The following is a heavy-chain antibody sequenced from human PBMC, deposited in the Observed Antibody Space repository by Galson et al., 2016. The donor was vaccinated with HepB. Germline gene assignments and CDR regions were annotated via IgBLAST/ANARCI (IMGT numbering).Heavy chain of an antibody. V-gene: IGHV5-51*01. D-gene: IGHD6-13*01. J-gene: IGHJ5*01. CDR2: IYPADSDT. CDR3: ATGYTWFDS. CDR1: GPRFTSHW. Sequence: QSGAEVKKSGESLKISCKGSGPRFTSHWIGWVRRMPGKGLEWMGSIYPADSDTRYSPSFQGQVTISVNKSIPTAYLQWSSLKASDTAIYYGATGYTWFDSWGQGTLVTVSS.